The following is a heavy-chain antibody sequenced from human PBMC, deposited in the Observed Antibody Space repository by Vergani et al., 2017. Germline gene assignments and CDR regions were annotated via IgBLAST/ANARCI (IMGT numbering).Heavy chain of an antibody. D-gene: IGHD6-13*01. CDR3: ARGGSSSWYCDY. CDR1: GGSISSYY. J-gene: IGHJ4*02. Sequence: QVQLQESGPGLVKPSETLSLTCTVSGGSISSYYWSWIRQPPGKGLEWIGYNYYSGSTNYNPSLKSRGTISVDTSKNQFSLKLSSVTAADTAVYYCARGGSSSWYCDYWGQGTLVTVSS. V-gene: IGHV4-59*01. CDR2: NYYSGST.